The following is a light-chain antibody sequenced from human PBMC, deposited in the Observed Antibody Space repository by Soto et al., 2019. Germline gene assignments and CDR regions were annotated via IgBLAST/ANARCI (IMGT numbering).Light chain of an antibody. CDR3: CSYVGSSPLM. J-gene: IGLJ3*02. Sequence: QSALTQPASVSGSPGQSITISCTGTSSDVGLYNLVSWYQQLPGKAPKLIIYEVNERPSGISDRFSGSKSGDTASLTISGLQDDDEADYYCCSYVGSSPLMFGGGTKVTVL. CDR1: SSDVGLYNL. V-gene: IGLV2-23*02. CDR2: EVN.